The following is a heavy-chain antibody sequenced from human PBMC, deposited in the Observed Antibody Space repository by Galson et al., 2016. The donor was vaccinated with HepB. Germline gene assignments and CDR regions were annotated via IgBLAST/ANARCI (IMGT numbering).Heavy chain of an antibody. D-gene: IGHD2-8*01. CDR3: ARDCTNAICYSVFGKNAFDI. CDR2: IIPMFGTA. J-gene: IGHJ3*02. Sequence: SVKVSCKASGGTFTSYAFTWVRQAPGQGLEWMGVIIPMFGTAHYAQKFQGRVTITADESTSTAYMELSSLSSEDTAVYYCARDCTNAICYSVFGKNAFDIWGQGTMVTVSS. CDR1: GGTFTSYA. V-gene: IGHV1-69*13.